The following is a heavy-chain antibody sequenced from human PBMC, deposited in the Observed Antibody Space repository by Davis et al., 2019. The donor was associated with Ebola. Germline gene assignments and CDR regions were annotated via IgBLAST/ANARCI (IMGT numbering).Heavy chain of an antibody. CDR1: GYTFTGYY. Sequence: ASVKVSCKASGYTFTGYYMHWVRQAPGQGLEWMGIINPSGGSTSYAQNFQGRVTMTRDTSTSTVYMELSSLRSEDTAVYYCAVDYDSSGYSPSGGYYYYGMDVWGQGTTVTVSS. J-gene: IGHJ6*02. V-gene: IGHV1-46*01. CDR3: AVDYDSSGYSPSGGYYYYGMDV. CDR2: INPSGGST. D-gene: IGHD3-22*01.